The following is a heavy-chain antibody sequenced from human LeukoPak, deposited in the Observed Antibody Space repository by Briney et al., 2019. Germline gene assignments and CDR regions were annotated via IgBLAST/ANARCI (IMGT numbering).Heavy chain of an antibody. V-gene: IGHV4-34*01. J-gene: IGHJ4*02. CDR3: ARGSPWYSSPSRFDY. CDR2: INHSGST. Sequence: SETLSLTCAVYGGSFSGYYWSWIRQPPGKGLEWIGEINHSGSTNYNPSLKSRVTISVDPSKNQFSLKLSSVTAADTAVYYCARGSPWYSSPSRFDYWGQGTLVTVSS. D-gene: IGHD6-13*01. CDR1: GGSFSGYY.